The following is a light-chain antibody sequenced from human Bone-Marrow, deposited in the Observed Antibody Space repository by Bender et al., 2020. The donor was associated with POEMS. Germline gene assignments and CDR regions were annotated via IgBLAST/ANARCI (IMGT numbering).Light chain of an antibody. V-gene: IGLV3-1*01. CDR1: DLGDKY. Sequence: ASITCSGDDLGDKYVAWYQQKPGQSTVLVIYQDTKRPSGIPERFSGSNSGNTATLTISGTQAMDEADYYCQAWDTYSVIFGGGTKLTVL. J-gene: IGLJ2*01. CDR2: QDT. CDR3: QAWDTYSVI.